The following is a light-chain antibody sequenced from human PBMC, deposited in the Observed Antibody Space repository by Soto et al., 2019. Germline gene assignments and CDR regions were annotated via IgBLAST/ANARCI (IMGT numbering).Light chain of an antibody. V-gene: IGLV2-14*01. J-gene: IGLJ3*02. Sequence: QSVLTEPASVPWSPGQSITISCTGTSRDVGGYNYVSWYQQHPGKAPKLMIYEVSNRPSGVSDRFSGSRSGNTASLTISGLQAEDESDYYCSSYTSSSTWVFGGGTQLTVL. CDR3: SSYTSSSTWV. CDR1: SRDVGGYNY. CDR2: EVS.